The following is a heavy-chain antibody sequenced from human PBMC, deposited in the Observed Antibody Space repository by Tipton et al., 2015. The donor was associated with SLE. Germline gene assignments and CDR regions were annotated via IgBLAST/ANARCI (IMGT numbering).Heavy chain of an antibody. J-gene: IGHJ4*02. D-gene: IGHD5-12*01. CDR1: GYTFTTYD. CDR2: ISVYNDNT. CDR3: ALRWPDTWTTVY. V-gene: IGHV1-18*01. Sequence: QVQLVQSGAEVKKPGASVKVSCKASGYTFTTYDISWVRQAPGQGLEWMGWISVYNDNTNYARKLQGRVTMTTDTSTSTAYMELRSLRSDDTAVYYCALRWPDTWTTVYWGQGTLVTVSS.